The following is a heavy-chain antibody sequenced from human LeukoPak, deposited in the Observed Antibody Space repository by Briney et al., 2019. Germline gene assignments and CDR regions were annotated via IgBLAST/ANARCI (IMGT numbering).Heavy chain of an antibody. J-gene: IGHJ4*02. CDR3: TPSIAVAGSLDY. Sequence: WVRQPPGKGLEWVGRIKSKTDGGTTDYAAPVKGRFTISRDDSKNTLNLQMNSLKTEDTAVYYCTPSIAVAGSLDYWGQGTLVTVSS. D-gene: IGHD6-19*01. V-gene: IGHV3-15*01. CDR2: IKSKTDGGTT.